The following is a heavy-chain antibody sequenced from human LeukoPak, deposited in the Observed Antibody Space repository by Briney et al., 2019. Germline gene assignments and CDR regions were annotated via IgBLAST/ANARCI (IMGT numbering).Heavy chain of an antibody. Sequence: GGSLRLSCAASGFTFSSYAMSWVRQAPGKGLEWVSAISGSGGSTYYADSVKGRFTISRDNAKNSLYLQMNSLRAEDTAVYYCARDRAIAAAERGFDYWGQGTLVTVSS. CDR3: ARDRAIAAAERGFDY. CDR2: ISGSGGST. J-gene: IGHJ4*02. D-gene: IGHD6-13*01. CDR1: GFTFSSYA. V-gene: IGHV3-23*01.